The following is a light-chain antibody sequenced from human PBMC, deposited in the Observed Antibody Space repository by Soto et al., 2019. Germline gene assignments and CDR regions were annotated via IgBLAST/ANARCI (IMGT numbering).Light chain of an antibody. CDR2: DVT. J-gene: IGLJ7*01. V-gene: IGLV2-14*01. CDR3: SSFTSSMTNV. Sequence: QSALTQPASVSGSPGQSITISCTGTSSDVGGYNSVSWYQQHPGKTPKLILYDVTDRPSGVSYRFSGSKSGNTASLTISGLQAEDEADYFCSSFTSSMTNVFGSGTQLTVL. CDR1: SSDVGGYNS.